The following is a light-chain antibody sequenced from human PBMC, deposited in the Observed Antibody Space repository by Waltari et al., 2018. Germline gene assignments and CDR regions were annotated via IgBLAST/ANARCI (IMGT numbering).Light chain of an antibody. CDR3: SSYTSSSPV. V-gene: IGLV2-14*01. Sequence: SAMTQPPSVSGSPGQSIPISCTGTSSDVGGYNYLSWYQKYPGKAPKLMIYDVSKRPSGVSHRFSGSKSGNTASLTISGLQAEDEADYYCSSYTSSSPVFGGGTKLTVL. CDR1: SSDVGGYNY. CDR2: DVS. J-gene: IGLJ2*01.